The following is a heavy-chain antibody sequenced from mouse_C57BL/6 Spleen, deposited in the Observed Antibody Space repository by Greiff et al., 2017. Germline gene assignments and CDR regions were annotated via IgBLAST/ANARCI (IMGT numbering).Heavy chain of an antibody. CDR2: IYPGSGNT. V-gene: IGHV1-76*01. D-gene: IGHD1-1*01. Sequence: QVQLQQSGAELVRPGASVKLSCKASGYTFTDYYINWVKQRPGQGLEWIARIYPGSGNTYYNEKFKGKATLTAEKSSSTAYMQLSSLTSEDSAVYFCAGSSHQAWFAYWGQGTLVTVSA. CDR1: GYTFTDYY. J-gene: IGHJ3*01. CDR3: AGSSHQAWFAY.